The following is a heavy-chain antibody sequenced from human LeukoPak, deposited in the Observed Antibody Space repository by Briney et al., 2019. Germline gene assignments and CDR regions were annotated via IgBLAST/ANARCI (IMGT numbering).Heavy chain of an antibody. J-gene: IGHJ4*02. V-gene: IGHV3-20*04. D-gene: IGHD2-2*01. Sequence: PGGSLRLSCIASGFTFDIFGLSWVRQFPGRGLEWVARISWNGDNTGYAESVKGRFTISRDNAENSLFLQMNSLTADDTALYYCARDHCSSTTCYFEDWGQGTLVTVSS. CDR2: ISWNGDNT. CDR1: GFTFDIFG. CDR3: ARDHCSSTTCYFED.